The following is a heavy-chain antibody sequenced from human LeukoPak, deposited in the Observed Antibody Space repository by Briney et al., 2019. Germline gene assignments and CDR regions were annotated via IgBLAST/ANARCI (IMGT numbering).Heavy chain of an antibody. V-gene: IGHV3-23*01. D-gene: IGHD6-19*01. Sequence: GGSLRLSCTASGFTFSSYAMSWVSQAPGKGLEWVSAISGSGGSTYYADSVKGRFTISRDNSKNTLYLQMNSLRAEDTAVYYCAKDPIAVARQNDYWGQGTLVTVSS. CDR1: GFTFSSYA. J-gene: IGHJ4*02. CDR2: ISGSGGST. CDR3: AKDPIAVARQNDY.